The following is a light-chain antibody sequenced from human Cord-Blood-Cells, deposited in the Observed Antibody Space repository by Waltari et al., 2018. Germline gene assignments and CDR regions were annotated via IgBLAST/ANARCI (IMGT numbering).Light chain of an antibody. CDR3: QQYDNLPWT. J-gene: IGKJ1*01. V-gene: IGKV1-33*01. CDR1: QDISNY. CDR2: DES. Sequence: IQMTQSPSSLSPSVGDRVTITCQASQDISNYLNWYQQKPGKAPKLLIYDESNLETGVPSRFSGSGSGTDFTFTISSLQPEDIATYYCQQYDNLPWTFGQGTKVEIK.